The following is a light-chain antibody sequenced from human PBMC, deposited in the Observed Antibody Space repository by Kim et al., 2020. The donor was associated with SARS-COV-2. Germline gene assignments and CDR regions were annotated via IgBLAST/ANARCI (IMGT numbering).Light chain of an antibody. CDR2: RND. Sequence: QSVLSQPPSASGTPGQTVTISCSGRTSNIENNYGYWFQQFPGTAPKLLMFRNDQRPTGIPDRFSGSKSGTSVSLAISGLRAEDEADYYCAAWDDSLNGWVFGGGTKL. CDR1: TSNIENNY. J-gene: IGLJ3*02. V-gene: IGLV1-47*01. CDR3: AAWDDSLNGWV.